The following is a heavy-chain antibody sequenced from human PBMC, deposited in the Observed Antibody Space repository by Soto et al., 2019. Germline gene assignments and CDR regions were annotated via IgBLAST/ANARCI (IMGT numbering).Heavy chain of an antibody. CDR2: IWYDGSNK. CDR1: GFTFSSYG. J-gene: IGHJ5*02. D-gene: IGHD3-22*01. CDR3: APLYYYDSSGYSP. Sequence: GSLRLSCAASGFTFSSYGMHWVRQAPGKGLEWVAVIWYDGSNKYYADSVKGRFTISRDNSKNTLYLQMNSLRAEDTAVYYCAPLYYYDSSGYSPWGQGTLVTVSS. V-gene: IGHV3-33*01.